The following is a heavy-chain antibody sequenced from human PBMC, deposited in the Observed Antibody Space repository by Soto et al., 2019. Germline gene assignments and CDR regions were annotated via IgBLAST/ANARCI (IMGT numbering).Heavy chain of an antibody. CDR2: INHSGGT. J-gene: IGHJ4*02. D-gene: IGHD3-22*01. CDR1: GGSFSGQY. Sequence: SETLSLTCAVYGGSFSGQYWSWIRQPPGKGLEWIGEINHSGGTSYNPSLKSRVTISVDTSKSQFSLKLTSVTAADRAVYYCARGSVDTVGSSGFYEYWGQGPSVPVYS. V-gene: IGHV4-34*01. CDR3: ARGSVDTVGSSGFYEY.